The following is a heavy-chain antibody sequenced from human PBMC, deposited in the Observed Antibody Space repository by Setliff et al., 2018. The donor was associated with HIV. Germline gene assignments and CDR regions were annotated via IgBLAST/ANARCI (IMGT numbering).Heavy chain of an antibody. Sequence: GASVKVSCKASGGAFSSYAINWVRQAPGQGLEWMGGIIPVFDTPNYAQKFQGRATITADESTSTSSMELSSLGSEDTAVYYCARVNGGNTPYYFDSWGQGTLVTV. CDR2: IIPVFDTP. CDR1: GGAFSSYA. J-gene: IGHJ4*02. D-gene: IGHD2-15*01. V-gene: IGHV1-69*13. CDR3: ARVNGGNTPYYFDS.